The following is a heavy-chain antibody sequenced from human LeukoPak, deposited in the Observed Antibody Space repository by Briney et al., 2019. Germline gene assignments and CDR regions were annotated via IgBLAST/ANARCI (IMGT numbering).Heavy chain of an antibody. J-gene: IGHJ3*02. CDR3: AKDRLWTALDAFHM. CDR2: ITGGGSST. Sequence: GGYLRRSCAASGLSFNSIDLTWLGQAPGKGLEWVSGITGGGSSTYYADSVKGRFTISRENSKDPLYLQMSSLRVDDTAVYLCAKDRLWTALDAFHMWGQGTMVTVSS. D-gene: IGHD3/OR15-3a*01. V-gene: IGHV3-23*01. CDR1: GLSFNSID.